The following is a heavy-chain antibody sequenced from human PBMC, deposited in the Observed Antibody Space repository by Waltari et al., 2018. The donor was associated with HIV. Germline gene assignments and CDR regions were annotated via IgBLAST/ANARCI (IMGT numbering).Heavy chain of an antibody. CDR1: GFTFSSYG. D-gene: IGHD3-3*01. Sequence: VQLVESGGGVVQPGGSLRLSCAASGFTFSSYGMHWVRQAPGKGLEWVAFIRYDGSNKYYADSVKGRFTISRDNSKNTLYLQMNSLRAEDTAVYYCAKDFDFWSAPYYYYGMDVWGQGTTVTVSS. CDR2: IRYDGSNK. J-gene: IGHJ6*02. V-gene: IGHV3-30*02. CDR3: AKDFDFWSAPYYYYGMDV.